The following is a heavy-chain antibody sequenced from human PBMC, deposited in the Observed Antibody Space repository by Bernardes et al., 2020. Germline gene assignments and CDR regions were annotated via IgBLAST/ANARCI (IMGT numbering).Heavy chain of an antibody. V-gene: IGHV3-7*01. CDR1: GFTFSSHW. Sequence: GGSLRLSCAASGFTFSSHWMSWARQAPGKGLEWVANIRQDGSEKYYVDSVKGRFTISRDNAKNSLYLQMNSLRVEDTAVYYCARDRAWGGDPPHFDYWGQGTLVTVSS. CDR3: ARDRAWGGDPPHFDY. D-gene: IGHD2-21*02. J-gene: IGHJ4*02. CDR2: IRQDGSEK.